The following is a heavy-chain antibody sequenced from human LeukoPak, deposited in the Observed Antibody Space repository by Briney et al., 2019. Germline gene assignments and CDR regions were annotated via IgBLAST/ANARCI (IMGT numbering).Heavy chain of an antibody. Sequence: SETLSLTCAVYGGSFSGYYWSWIRQPPGKGLEWIGEINHSGSTNYNPSLKSRVTISVDTSKNQFSLKLSSVTAADTAVYCCARVRLGRRFDYWGQGTLVTVSS. V-gene: IGHV4-34*01. J-gene: IGHJ4*02. CDR2: INHSGST. CDR3: ARVRLGRRFDY. CDR1: GGSFSGYY. D-gene: IGHD1-1*01.